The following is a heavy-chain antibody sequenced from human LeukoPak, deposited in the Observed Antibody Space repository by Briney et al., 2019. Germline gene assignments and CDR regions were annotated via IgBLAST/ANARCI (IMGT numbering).Heavy chain of an antibody. J-gene: IGHJ4*02. CDR1: GFTFSSYA. CDR2: IKQDGSEK. Sequence: GGSLRLSCAASGFTFSSYAMHWVRQAPGKGLEWVANIKQDGSEKYYVDSVKGRFTISRDNAKNSLYLQMNSLRAEDTAVYYRARARYSSSPDDYWGQGTLVTVSS. V-gene: IGHV3-7*01. CDR3: ARARYSSSPDDY. D-gene: IGHD6-13*01.